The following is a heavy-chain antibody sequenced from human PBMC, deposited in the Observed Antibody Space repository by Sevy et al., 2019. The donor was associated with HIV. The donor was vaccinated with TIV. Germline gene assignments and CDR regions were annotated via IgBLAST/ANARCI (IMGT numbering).Heavy chain of an antibody. J-gene: IGHJ6*02. D-gene: IGHD2-2*01. CDR2: INHNSGDT. V-gene: IGHV1-2*05. CDR3: ARDDIVVVPAATSNGMDF. Sequence: ASVKVSCKASGYTFTGYYMHWVRQAPGQGLEWMGRINHNSGDTNYAQKFQGRVTMTRDTSISTAYMELSRLRSDDTGVYYCARDDIVVVPAATSNGMDFWGQGTTVTVSS. CDR1: GYTFTGYY.